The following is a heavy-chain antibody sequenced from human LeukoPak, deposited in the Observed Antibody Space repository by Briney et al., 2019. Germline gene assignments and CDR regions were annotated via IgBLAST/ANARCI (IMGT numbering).Heavy chain of an antibody. Sequence: VKVSCKASGGTFSSYAISWVRQAPGQGLEWMGGIIPIFGTANYAQKFQGRVTITADESTSTAYMELSSLRSEDTAVYYCAREPGIAAAGAPDEMDYWGQGTLVTVSS. V-gene: IGHV1-69*13. CDR1: GGTFSSYA. CDR2: IIPIFGTA. CDR3: AREPGIAAAGAPDEMDY. J-gene: IGHJ4*02. D-gene: IGHD6-13*01.